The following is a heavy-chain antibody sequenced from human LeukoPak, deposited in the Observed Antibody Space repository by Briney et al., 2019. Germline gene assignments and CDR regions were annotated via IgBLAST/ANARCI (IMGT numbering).Heavy chain of an antibody. Sequence: GGSLRLSCAASGFTFSNYAMHWVRQAPGRGLEWVAAISYDGNNKYYADSVKGRFTISRDNAKNTLYLQMNSLRAEDTAVYYCASSTYSGSHWDAFDIWGQGTMVTVSS. J-gene: IGHJ3*02. CDR1: GFTFSNYA. D-gene: IGHD1-26*01. V-gene: IGHV3-30*04. CDR3: ASSTYSGSHWDAFDI. CDR2: ISYDGNNK.